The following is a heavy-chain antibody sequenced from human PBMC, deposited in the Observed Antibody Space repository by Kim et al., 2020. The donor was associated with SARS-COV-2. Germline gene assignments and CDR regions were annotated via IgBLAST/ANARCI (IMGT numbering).Heavy chain of an antibody. CDR3: ARDQGYSTGWYLGY. J-gene: IGHJ4*02. V-gene: IGHV3-30*01. Sequence: GSVKGRFTNSRDNFRNTLYLQMNSLRADDTAVYYCARDQGYSTGWYLGYWGQGTLVTVSS. D-gene: IGHD6-19*01.